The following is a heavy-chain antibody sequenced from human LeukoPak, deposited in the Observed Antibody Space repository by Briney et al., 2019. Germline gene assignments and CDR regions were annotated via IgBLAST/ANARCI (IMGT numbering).Heavy chain of an antibody. CDR2: IYYSGST. V-gene: IGHV4-39*01. CDR1: GGSISSSSYY. CDR3: ARHSRFGVVVITHFDY. D-gene: IGHD3-22*01. Sequence: SETLSLTRTVSGGSISSSSYYWGWIRQPPGKGLEWIGSIYYSGSTYYNPSLKSRVTISVDTSKNQFSLKLSSVTAADTAVYYCARHSRFGVVVITHFDYWGQGTLVTVSS. J-gene: IGHJ4*02.